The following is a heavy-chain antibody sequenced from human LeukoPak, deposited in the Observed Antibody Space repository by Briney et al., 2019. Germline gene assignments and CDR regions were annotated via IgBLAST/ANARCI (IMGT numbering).Heavy chain of an antibody. CDR1: GGSISGYY. CDR3: ARHWETSSWYVNY. CDR2: IYYSGSP. Sequence: PSETLSLTCTVSGGSISGYYCSSIRQPPGKGLEWIGYIYYSGSPTYNPTGKSRVTMSIDTSKNQLSLKLSSVTATDTAFYYCARHWETSSWYVNYWGQGTLVTVSS. D-gene: IGHD6-13*01. J-gene: IGHJ4*02. V-gene: IGHV4-59*08.